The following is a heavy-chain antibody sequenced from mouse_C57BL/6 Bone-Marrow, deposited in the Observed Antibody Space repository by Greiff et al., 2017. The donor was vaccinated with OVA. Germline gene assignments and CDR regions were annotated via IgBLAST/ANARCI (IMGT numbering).Heavy chain of an antibody. CDR1: GYTFTDYY. V-gene: IGHV1-19*01. CDR3: ASYSPWFAY. CDR2: INPYNGGT. J-gene: IGHJ3*01. Sequence: VQLKQSGPVLVKPGASVKMSCKASGYTFTDYYMNWVKQSHGKSLEWIGVINPYNGGTSYNQKFKGKATLTVDKSSSTAYMELNSLTSEDSAVYYCASYSPWFAYWGQGTLVTVSA. D-gene: IGHD2-12*01.